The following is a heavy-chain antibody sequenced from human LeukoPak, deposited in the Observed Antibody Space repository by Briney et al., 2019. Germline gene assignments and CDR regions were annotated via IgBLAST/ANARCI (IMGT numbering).Heavy chain of an antibody. Sequence: ASVKVSCKASGYTFTSYGISWVRPAPGQGLEWMGWINPNSGGTNYAQKFQGRVTMTRDTSISTAYMELSRLRSDDTAVYYCARDSPWGTMVRGVIDYWGQGTLVTVSS. V-gene: IGHV1-2*02. CDR1: GYTFTSYG. J-gene: IGHJ4*02. CDR2: INPNSGGT. D-gene: IGHD3-10*01. CDR3: ARDSPWGTMVRGVIDY.